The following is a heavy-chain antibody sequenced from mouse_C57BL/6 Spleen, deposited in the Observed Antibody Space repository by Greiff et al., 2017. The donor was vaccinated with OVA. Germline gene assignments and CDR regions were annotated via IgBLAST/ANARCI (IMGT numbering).Heavy chain of an antibody. CDR1: GYSITSGYY. CDR2: ISYDGSN. CDR3: ARRVYDGYWENAMDY. J-gene: IGHJ4*01. Sequence: DVKLQESGPGLVKPSQSLSLTCSVTGYSITSGYYWNWIRQFPGNKLEWMGYISYDGSNNYNPSLKNRISITRDTSKNQFFLKLNAVTTEDTATYYCARRVYDGYWENAMDYWGQGTSVTVSS. D-gene: IGHD2-3*01. V-gene: IGHV3-6*01.